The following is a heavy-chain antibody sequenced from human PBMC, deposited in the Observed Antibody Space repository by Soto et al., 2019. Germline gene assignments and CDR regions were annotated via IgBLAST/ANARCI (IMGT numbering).Heavy chain of an antibody. D-gene: IGHD6-19*01. V-gene: IGHV4-59*03. J-gene: IGHJ3*01. Sequence: QVQLQESGPGLVKPSETLSLNCTVSGGSISHYYWNWIRQSPGKGLEWIGYVYFSGSTNYNPSLKSRVTISVDTSKNQFSLSLNSVTTADTAVYYCGATAVVGAKGAFDFWGQGTVVAVSS. CDR1: GGSISHYY. CDR2: VYFSGST. CDR3: GATAVVGAKGAFDF.